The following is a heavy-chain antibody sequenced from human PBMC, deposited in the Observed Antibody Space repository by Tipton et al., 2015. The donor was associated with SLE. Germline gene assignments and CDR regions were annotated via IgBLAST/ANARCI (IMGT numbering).Heavy chain of an antibody. V-gene: IGHV1-46*01. CDR3: ARRQTSHSSSDY. Sequence: QLVQSGAEVKKPGASVKVSCKASGYTFTSYGISWVRQAPGQGLEWMGIINPSGGSTSYAQKFQGRVTMTRDTSTSTVYMELSSLRSEDTAVYYCARRQTSHSSSDYWGQGTLVTVSS. CDR1: GYTFTSYG. CDR2: INPSGGST. D-gene: IGHD1-26*01. J-gene: IGHJ4*02.